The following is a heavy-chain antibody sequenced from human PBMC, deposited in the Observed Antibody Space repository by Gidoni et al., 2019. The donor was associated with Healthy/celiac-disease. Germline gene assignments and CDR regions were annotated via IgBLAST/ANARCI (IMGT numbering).Heavy chain of an antibody. CDR1: GFTFSSYS. CDR3: ARDIDCSSTSCYFDRPGAFDI. J-gene: IGHJ3*02. Sequence: EVQLVESGGGLVKPGGSLRLSCAASGFTFSSYSMNWVRQAPGKGLEWVSSISSSSSYIYYADSVKGRFTISRDNAKNSLYLQMNSLRAEDTAVYYCARDIDCSSTSCYFDRPGAFDIWGQGTMVTVSS. V-gene: IGHV3-21*01. CDR2: ISSSSSYI. D-gene: IGHD2-2*01.